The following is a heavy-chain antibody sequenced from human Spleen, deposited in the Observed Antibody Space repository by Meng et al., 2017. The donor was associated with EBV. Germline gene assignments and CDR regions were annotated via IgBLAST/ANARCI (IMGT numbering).Heavy chain of an antibody. CDR2: MHHSGST. Sequence: QLQLQESGSGLVKPSQTLSLTCAVSGVSISSGGYSWSWIRQPPGKGLEWIGYMHHSGSTYNNPSLKSRVTISVDRSKNQFSLKLSSVTAADTAVYYCAGGPTAMVTYFDYWGQGTLVTVSS. CDR3: AGGPTAMVTYFDY. V-gene: IGHV4-30-2*01. J-gene: IGHJ4*02. CDR1: GVSISSGGYS. D-gene: IGHD5-18*01.